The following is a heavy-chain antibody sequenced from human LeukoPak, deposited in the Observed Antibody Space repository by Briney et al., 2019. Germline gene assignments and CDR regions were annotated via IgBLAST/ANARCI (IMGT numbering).Heavy chain of an antibody. J-gene: IGHJ4*02. D-gene: IGHD6-13*01. CDR2: IYHSGST. CDR1: GYSISSGYY. Sequence: SETLSLTCTVSGYSISSGYYWGWIRQPPGKGLEWIGSIYHSGSTYYNPSLKSRVTISVDTSKNQFSLKLSSVTAADTAVYYCARRSGYSSSWYIDYWGQGALVTVSS. CDR3: ARRSGYSSSWYIDY. V-gene: IGHV4-38-2*02.